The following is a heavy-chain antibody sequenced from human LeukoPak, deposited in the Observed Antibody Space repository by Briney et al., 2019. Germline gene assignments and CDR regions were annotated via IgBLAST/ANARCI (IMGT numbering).Heavy chain of an antibody. CDR3: TRAVRNQLLSEY. Sequence: ASVKVSCKASGYTFSNYDVTWVRQAPGQGLEYMGWMNPNSGNTDFAQKFRGRLTLTSDASTTSAFRELMRLTPEDTAVYYCTRAVRNQLLSEYWGQGTRITVSS. D-gene: IGHD2-2*01. V-gene: IGHV1-8*01. CDR2: MNPNSGNT. CDR1: GYTFSNYD. J-gene: IGHJ4*02.